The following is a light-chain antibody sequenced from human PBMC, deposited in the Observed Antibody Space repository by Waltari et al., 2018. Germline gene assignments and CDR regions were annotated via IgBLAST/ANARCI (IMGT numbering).Light chain of an antibody. CDR2: YAS. CDR3: QQHDVVPIT. Sequence: DIQLTQSPSSLSASVGDRVTITCQASQDISKYLNWYQQRPRKAPKLLIYYASNLDFGVPSRFSGRGSGTHFTFTISSLQPEDIATYYCQQHDVVPITFGQGTRLE. J-gene: IGKJ5*01. V-gene: IGKV1-33*01. CDR1: QDISKY.